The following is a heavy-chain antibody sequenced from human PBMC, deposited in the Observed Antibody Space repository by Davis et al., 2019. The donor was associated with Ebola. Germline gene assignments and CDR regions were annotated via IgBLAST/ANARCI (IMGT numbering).Heavy chain of an antibody. CDR1: GFTFSSSS. CDR3: ARRILGDSRGAADV. CDR2: ISSSSSTI. V-gene: IGHV3-48*01. D-gene: IGHD2-21*02. Sequence: GESLKTPCAASGFTFSSSSMNWVRQAPGRGLEWVSYISSSSSTIYYADSVKGRFTISRDNAKDSTYLQMNSLRGEDTAVYFCARRILGDSRGAADVWGQGTTVTVSS. J-gene: IGHJ6*02.